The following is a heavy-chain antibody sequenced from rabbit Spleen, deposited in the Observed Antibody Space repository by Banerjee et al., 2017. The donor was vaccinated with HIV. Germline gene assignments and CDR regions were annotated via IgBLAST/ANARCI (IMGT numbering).Heavy chain of an antibody. CDR2: IDAGSGGGT. V-gene: IGHV1S40*01. CDR3: ARGVNNYNYGTDL. Sequence: QSLEESGGDLVKPGASLTLTCTASGFSFSSGYDMCWVRQAPGKGLEWIACIDAGSGGGTYYASWAKGRFTISKTSSTTVTLKMTSLTAADTATYFCARGVNNYNYGTDLWGPGTLVTV. CDR1: GFSFSSGYD. J-gene: IGHJ6*01. D-gene: IGHD1-1*01.